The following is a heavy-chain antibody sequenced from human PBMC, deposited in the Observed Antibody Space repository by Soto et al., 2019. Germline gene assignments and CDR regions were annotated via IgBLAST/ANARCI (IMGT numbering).Heavy chain of an antibody. J-gene: IGHJ4*02. CDR1: GGSISSYY. CDR3: ARDPGYFDY. CDR2: IYYSGST. Sequence: PSETLSLTCTVSGGSISSYYWSWIRQPPGKGLEWIGYIYYSGSTNYNPSLKSRVTISVDTSKNQFSLKLSSVTAAGTAVYYCARDPGYFDYWGQGTLVTVSS. V-gene: IGHV4-59*01.